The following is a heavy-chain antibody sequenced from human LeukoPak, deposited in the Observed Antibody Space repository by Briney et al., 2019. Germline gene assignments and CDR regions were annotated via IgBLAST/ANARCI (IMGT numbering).Heavy chain of an antibody. CDR3: ARFIAVAGTSTPLDY. V-gene: IGHV5-51*01. CDR1: GHSFTSYW. Sequence: PGRSLKILCKGSGHSFTSYWIGCVRHLPGKGLEWMGIIYPGDSDTRYSPSFQGQLNISAHNSISTAYMQWSSLKASDTAMYYCARFIAVAGTSTPLDYWGQGTLVSVSS. D-gene: IGHD6-19*01. CDR2: IYPGDSDT. J-gene: IGHJ4*02.